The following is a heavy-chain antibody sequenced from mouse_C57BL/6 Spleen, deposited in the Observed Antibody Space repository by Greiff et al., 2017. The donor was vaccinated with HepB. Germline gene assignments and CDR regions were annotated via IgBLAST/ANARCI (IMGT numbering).Heavy chain of an antibody. CDR1: GYSFTGYY. Sequence: VQLQQSGPELVKPGASVKISCKASGYSFTGYYMNWVKQSPEKSLEWIGEINPSTGGTTYNQKFKAKATLTVDKSSSTAYMQLKSLTSEDSAVYYCARKPQLGRYFDYWGQGTTLTVSS. J-gene: IGHJ2*01. CDR3: ARKPQLGRYFDY. V-gene: IGHV1-42*01. CDR2: INPSTGGT. D-gene: IGHD4-1*02.